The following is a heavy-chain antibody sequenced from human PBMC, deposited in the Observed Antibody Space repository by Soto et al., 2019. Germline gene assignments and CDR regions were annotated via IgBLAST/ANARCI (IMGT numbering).Heavy chain of an antibody. CDR2: IYYSGET. V-gene: IGHV4-39*01. CDR3: AKNLPRTGRFDY. CDR1: GASITSTTYF. J-gene: IGHJ4*02. Sequence: SETLSLTCTLSGASITSTTYFWAWIRQPPGKGLEWVGSIYYSGETHYNPSLKSRVTISVDGSKNQFSLQMTSVTAADTAVYYCAKNLPRTGRFDYWGQGALVTVSS.